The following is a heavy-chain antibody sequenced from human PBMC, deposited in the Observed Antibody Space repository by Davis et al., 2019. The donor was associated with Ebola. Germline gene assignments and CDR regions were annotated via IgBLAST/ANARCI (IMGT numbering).Heavy chain of an antibody. V-gene: IGHV3-15*01. D-gene: IGHD2-15*01. CDR3: TTGYCSGGSCYSGV. CDR1: GFTFSSYW. Sequence: GESLKISCAASGFTFSSYWMSWVRQAPGKGLEWVGRIKSKTDGGTTDYAAPVKGRFTISRDDSKNTLYLQMNSLKTEDTAVYYCTTGYCSGGSCYSGVWGKGTTVTVSS. CDR2: IKSKTDGGTT. J-gene: IGHJ6*04.